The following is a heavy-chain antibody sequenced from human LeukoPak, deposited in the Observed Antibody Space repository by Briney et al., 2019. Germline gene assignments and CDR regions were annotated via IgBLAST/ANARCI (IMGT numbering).Heavy chain of an antibody. D-gene: IGHD3-3*01. J-gene: IGHJ4*02. CDR3: AEDRLGTLGVVIQDY. V-gene: IGHV3-23*01. CDR2: ISGTGGST. Sequence: PGGSLRLSCAVSGFTFSSYAMSWVRQAPGKGLEWVAAISGTGGSTYYADSVKGRIIISRDNSKRTLHLQMNSQRAEDTAVYYCAEDRLGTLGVVIQDYWGQGTLVTVSS. CDR1: GFTFSSYA.